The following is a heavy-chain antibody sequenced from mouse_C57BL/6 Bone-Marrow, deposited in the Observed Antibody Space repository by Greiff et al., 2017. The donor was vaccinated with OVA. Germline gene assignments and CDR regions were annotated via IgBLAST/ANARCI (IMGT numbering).Heavy chain of an antibody. D-gene: IGHD2-12*01. CDR2: INPSNGGT. CDR1: GYTFTSYW. CDR3: ATYSPYYAMDY. J-gene: IGHJ4*01. V-gene: IGHV1-53*01. Sequence: QVHVKQPGTELVKPGASVKLSCKASGYTFTSYWMHWVKQRPGQGLEWIGNINPSNGGTNYNEKFKSKATLTVDKSSSTAYMQLSSLTSEDSAVYYCATYSPYYAMDYWGQGTSVTVAS.